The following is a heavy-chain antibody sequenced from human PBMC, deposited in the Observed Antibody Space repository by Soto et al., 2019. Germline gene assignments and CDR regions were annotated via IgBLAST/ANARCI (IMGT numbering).Heavy chain of an antibody. CDR1: GFTFSSYA. J-gene: IGHJ2*01. Sequence: ESGGGVVQPGRSLRLSCAASGFTFSSYAMHWVRQAPGKGLEWVAVISYDGSNKYYADSVKGRFTISRDNAKNTLYLQMNSLRTEDTAVYYCARPLWRDDYNWGYFDLWGRGTLVTVSS. V-gene: IGHV3-30-3*01. CDR2: ISYDGSNK. CDR3: ARPLWRDDYNWGYFDL. D-gene: IGHD4-4*01.